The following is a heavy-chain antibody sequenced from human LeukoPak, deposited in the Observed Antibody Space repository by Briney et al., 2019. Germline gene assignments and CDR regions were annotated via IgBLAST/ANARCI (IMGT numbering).Heavy chain of an antibody. Sequence: ASVKVSCKASGYTFTGYYMHWVRQAPGQGLEWMGWINPNSGGTNYAQKLQGRVTMTTDTSTSTAYMELRSLRSDDTAVYYCARTYYDFWSGYPAYFDYWGQGTLVTVSS. V-gene: IGHV1-2*02. J-gene: IGHJ4*02. CDR1: GYTFTGYY. CDR2: INPNSGGT. D-gene: IGHD3-3*01. CDR3: ARTYYDFWSGYPAYFDY.